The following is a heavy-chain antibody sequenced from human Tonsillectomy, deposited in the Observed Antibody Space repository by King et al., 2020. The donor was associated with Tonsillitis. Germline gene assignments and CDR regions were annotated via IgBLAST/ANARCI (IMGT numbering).Heavy chain of an antibody. J-gene: IGHJ5*02. CDR1: GGAFSSYA. CDR2: IIPIFDTA. V-gene: IGHV1-69*06. CDR3: ARDWSTYCGGDCYIGGFDP. Sequence: VQLVQSGAEVKKPGSSVKVSCKASGGAFSSYAFSWVRQAPGQGLEWMGGIIPIFDTANFAPQFHGRVTLTADKSPSTAYMEMSSLRSEDTAVYYCARDWSTYCGGDCYIGGFDPWGQGTLVTVSS. D-gene: IGHD2-21*02.